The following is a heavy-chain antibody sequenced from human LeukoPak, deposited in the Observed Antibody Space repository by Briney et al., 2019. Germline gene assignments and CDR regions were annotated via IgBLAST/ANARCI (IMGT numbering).Heavy chain of an antibody. J-gene: IGHJ4*02. D-gene: IGHD6-13*01. V-gene: IGHV4-38-2*02. CDR1: NYSISTDYY. CDR3: ARDVVAAAGTWDY. Sequence: SETLSLTCTVSNYSISTDYYWGWIRQPPGKGLEWIGTMYHSGSTYYNPSLKSRVTISVDTSKNQFSLKLSSVTAADTAVYYCARDVVAAAGTWDYWGQGTLVTVSS. CDR2: MYHSGST.